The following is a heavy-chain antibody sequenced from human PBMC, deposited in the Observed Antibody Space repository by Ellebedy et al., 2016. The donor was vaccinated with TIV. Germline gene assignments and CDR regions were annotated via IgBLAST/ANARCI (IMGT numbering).Heavy chain of an antibody. J-gene: IGHJ4*02. CDR2: ISYDGSNK. D-gene: IGHD1-1*01. CDR3: AREHDTYFDY. V-gene: IGHV3-30*01. CDR1: GFTFSSYA. Sequence: GESLKISCAASGFTFSSYAMHWVRQAPGKGLEWVAVISYDGSNKYYADSVKGRFTISRDNSKNTLYLQMNSLRAEDTAVYYCAREHDTYFDYWGQGTLVTVSS.